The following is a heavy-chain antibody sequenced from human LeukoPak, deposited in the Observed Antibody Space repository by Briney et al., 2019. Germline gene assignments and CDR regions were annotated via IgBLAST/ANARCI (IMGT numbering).Heavy chain of an antibody. CDR2: ISAYNGNT. CDR1: GYTFTSYG. Sequence: ASVKVSCKASGYTFTSYGISWVRQAPGQGLEWIGWISAYNGNTNYAQKLQGRVTMTTDTSTSIAYMELRSLRSDDTAVYYCAGEGDYGGNGVWYNAGNWFDPWGQGTLVTVSS. V-gene: IGHV1-18*01. J-gene: IGHJ5*02. CDR3: AGEGDYGGNGVWYNAGNWFDP. D-gene: IGHD4-23*01.